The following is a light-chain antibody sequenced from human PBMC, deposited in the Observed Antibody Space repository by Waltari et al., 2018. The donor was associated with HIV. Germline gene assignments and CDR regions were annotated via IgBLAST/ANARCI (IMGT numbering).Light chain of an antibody. Sequence: SALTQPASVSGSPGPAITVSCTGSSSDVGSYNLVSWYQQHPGKAPKLMIYEDDKRPSGVSKRFSGSKSGNTASLTISGLQAEDEADYYCCSYAGSTTWLFGGGTKLTVL. CDR1: SSDVGSYNL. J-gene: IGLJ3*02. CDR3: CSYAGSTTWL. V-gene: IGLV2-23*01. CDR2: EDD.